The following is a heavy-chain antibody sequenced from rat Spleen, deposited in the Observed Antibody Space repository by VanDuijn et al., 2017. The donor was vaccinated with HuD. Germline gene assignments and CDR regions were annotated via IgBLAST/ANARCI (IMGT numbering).Heavy chain of an antibody. D-gene: IGHD1-7*01. CDR1: GFTFSDYN. Sequence: EVQLVESGGGLVQPGRSLKLSCAASGFTFSDYNMAWVRQAPKKGLEWVATITYDGSGTYYRDSVKGRFTISRDNTKNTLYLQVDSLRSEDTATYYCARPDYGYPFAYWGQGTLVTVSS. J-gene: IGHJ3*01. CDR3: ARPDYGYPFAY. CDR2: ITYDGSGT. V-gene: IGHV5-7*01.